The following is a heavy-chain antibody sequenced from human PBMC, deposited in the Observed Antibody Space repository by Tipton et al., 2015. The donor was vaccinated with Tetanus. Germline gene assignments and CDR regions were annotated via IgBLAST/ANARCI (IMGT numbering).Heavy chain of an antibody. V-gene: IGHV4-59*01. CDR1: GGSISSYY. CDR3: ARAAAGTRVFDY. CDR2: IYYSGST. J-gene: IGHJ4*02. Sequence: TLSLTCTVSGGSISSYYWSWIRQPPGKGLEWIGYIYYSGSTNYNPSLKSRVTISVDTSKNQFSLKLSSVTAADTAVYYCARAAAGTRVFDYWGQGTLVTVSS. D-gene: IGHD6-13*01.